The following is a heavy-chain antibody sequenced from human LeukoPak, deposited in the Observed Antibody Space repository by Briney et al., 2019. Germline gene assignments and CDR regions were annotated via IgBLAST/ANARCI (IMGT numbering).Heavy chain of an antibody. D-gene: IGHD3-22*01. CDR3: ARPYYYDSRIDP. V-gene: IGHV4-30-4*01. CDR2: MYYSGST. CDR1: GDSISSGDYY. Sequence: SETLSLTCTVSGDSISSGDYYWSWIRQPPGKGLEWIAYMYYSGSTYYNPSIQSRVTMSADTSQNQLSLKLNSVNAADTAVYYCARPYYYDSRIDPWGQGILVTVSS. J-gene: IGHJ5*02.